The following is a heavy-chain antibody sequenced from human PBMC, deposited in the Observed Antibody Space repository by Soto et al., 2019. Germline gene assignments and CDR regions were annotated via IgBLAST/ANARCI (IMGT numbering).Heavy chain of an antibody. J-gene: IGHJ4*02. CDR2: IKSENDGEAT. CDR1: GFAFSNAW. CDR3: TTDLNGGFDY. V-gene: IGHV3-15*01. Sequence: GSLRLSCAAFGFAFSNAWMSWGRPASGKGLEWVGRIKSENDGEATDYVAPVKGRFTISRDDSKNTLYLQMNSLKIEDTAVYYCTTDLNGGFDYWGRGTLVTVSS. D-gene: IGHD2-8*01.